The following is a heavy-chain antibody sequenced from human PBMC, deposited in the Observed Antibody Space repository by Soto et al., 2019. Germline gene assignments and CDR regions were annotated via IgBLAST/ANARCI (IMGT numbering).Heavy chain of an antibody. CDR1: GGSFSGYY. CDR3: ARAWAITMIVVARRWFDP. V-gene: IGHV4-34*01. J-gene: IGHJ5*02. D-gene: IGHD3-22*01. CDR2: INHSGST. Sequence: SETLSLTCAVYGGSFSGYYWSWIRQPPGKGLEWIGEINHSGSTDYNPSLKSRVTISVDTSKNQFSLKLSSVTAADTAVYYCARAWAITMIVVARRWFDPWGQGTLVTVSS.